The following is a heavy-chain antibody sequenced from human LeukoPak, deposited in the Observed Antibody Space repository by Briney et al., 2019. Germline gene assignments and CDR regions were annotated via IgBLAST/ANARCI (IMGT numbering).Heavy chain of an antibody. J-gene: IGHJ4*02. D-gene: IGHD5-18*01. V-gene: IGHV3-9*01. CDR1: GFTFDDYA. CDR3: AKRGYSYGELDY. Sequence: QSGGSLRLSCAASGFTFDDYAMHWVRQAPGKGLEWVSGISWNSGSIGYADSVKGRFTISRDNAKNSLYLQMNSLRAEDTALYYCAKRGYSYGELDYWGQGTLVTVSS. CDR2: ISWNSGSI.